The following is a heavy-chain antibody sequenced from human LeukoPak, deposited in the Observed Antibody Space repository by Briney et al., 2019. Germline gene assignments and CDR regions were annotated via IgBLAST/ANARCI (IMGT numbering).Heavy chain of an antibody. CDR2: IYSGGST. CDR1: GFTVSSNY. CDR3: AKDLDYYDSSGYYVPTPYFDY. J-gene: IGHJ4*02. Sequence: GGSLRLSCAASGFTVSSNYMSWLRQAPGKGLEGVSDIYSGGSTYYVDSVEGRFIISRDNSKNTLYLQMNSLRAEDTAVYYCAKDLDYYDSSGYYVPTPYFDYWGQGTLVTVSS. D-gene: IGHD3-22*01. V-gene: IGHV3-53*01.